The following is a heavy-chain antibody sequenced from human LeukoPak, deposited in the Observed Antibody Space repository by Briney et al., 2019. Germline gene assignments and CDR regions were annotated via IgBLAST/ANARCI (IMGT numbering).Heavy chain of an antibody. J-gene: IGHJ6*02. Sequence: ASVKVSCKASGYTFTGYYMHWARQAPGQGLEWMGWINPNSGGTNYAQKFQGRGTMTRDTSISTAYMELSRLRSDDTAVYYCARDGQGDYYGMDVWGQGTTVTVSS. CDR2: INPNSGGT. V-gene: IGHV1-2*02. CDR3: ARDGQGDYYGMDV. CDR1: GYTFTGYY.